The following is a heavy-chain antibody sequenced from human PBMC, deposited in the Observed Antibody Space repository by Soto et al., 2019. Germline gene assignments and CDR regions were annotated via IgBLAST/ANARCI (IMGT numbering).Heavy chain of an antibody. D-gene: IGHD2-2*01. CDR3: ARVLKLLWGRYYYYYMDV. V-gene: IGHV4-34*01. Sequence: QVQLQQWGAGLLKPSETLSLTCAVYGGSFSGYYWSWIRQPPGKGLEWIGEINHSGSTNYNPSLKSRVTISVDTSKNQFSLKLSSVTAADTAVYYCARVLKLLWGRYYYYYMDVWGKGTTVTVSS. J-gene: IGHJ6*03. CDR1: GGSFSGYY. CDR2: INHSGST.